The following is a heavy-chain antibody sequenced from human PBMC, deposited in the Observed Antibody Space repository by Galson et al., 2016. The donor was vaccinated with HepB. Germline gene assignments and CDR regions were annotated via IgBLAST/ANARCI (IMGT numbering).Heavy chain of an antibody. CDR1: GFSFSDYA. CDR3: ARDAKDHSILGDYGDHLDY. J-gene: IGHJ4*02. Sequence: SLRLSCAASGFSFSDYALHWVRQAPGKGLEWVAVVSSDGSTHFYGDAVKGRFTISRDNSKNTLVLQMNGLRGDDTAVYYCARDAKDHSILGDYGDHLDYWGQGSLVTVSS. CDR2: VSSDGSTH. D-gene: IGHD4-17*01. V-gene: IGHV3-30*03.